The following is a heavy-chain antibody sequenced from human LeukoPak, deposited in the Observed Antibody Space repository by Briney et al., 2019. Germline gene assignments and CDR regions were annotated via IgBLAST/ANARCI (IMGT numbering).Heavy chain of an antibody. J-gene: IGHJ3*02. Sequence: GGSLRLSCEASGLTFSSYEMSWVRQAPGKGLEWVSYISNRGRTIYYADSVKGRFTISRDNAKNSLYLQMNSLRVGDTAVYYCARKFAPGAFDIWGQGTMVTVSS. CDR3: ARKFAPGAFDI. CDR1: GLTFSSYE. V-gene: IGHV3-48*03. CDR2: ISNRGRTI. D-gene: IGHD3-10*01.